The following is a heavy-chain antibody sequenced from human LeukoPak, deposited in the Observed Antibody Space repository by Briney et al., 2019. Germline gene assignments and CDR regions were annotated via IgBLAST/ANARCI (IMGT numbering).Heavy chain of an antibody. J-gene: IGHJ4*02. V-gene: IGHV1-3*01. D-gene: IGHD2-15*01. CDR1: GYTLTTYA. Sequence: ASVKVSCKASGYTLTTYAMHWVRQAPGQGLEWMGWINAGNGNTKYSQKFQGRVTITRDTSASTAYMELSSLRSEDTAVYYCARSYCSGGRCYWYYFDYWGQGTLVTVSS. CDR2: INAGNGNT. CDR3: ARSYCSGGRCYWYYFDY.